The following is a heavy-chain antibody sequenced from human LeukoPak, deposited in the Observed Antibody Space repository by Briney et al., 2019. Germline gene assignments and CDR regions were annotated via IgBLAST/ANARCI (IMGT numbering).Heavy chain of an antibody. J-gene: IGHJ6*03. CDR3: AKATRYSDYYMDV. V-gene: IGHV3-43*01. CDR1: GFTFDDYT. Sequence: GRSLRLSCAASGFTFDDYTMHWVRQAPGKGLEWVSLISWDGGSTYYADSVKGRFTISRDNSKNPLYLQMNSLRTEDTALYYCAKATRYSDYYMDVWAKGPRSPSP. CDR2: ISWDGGST. D-gene: IGHD2-15*01.